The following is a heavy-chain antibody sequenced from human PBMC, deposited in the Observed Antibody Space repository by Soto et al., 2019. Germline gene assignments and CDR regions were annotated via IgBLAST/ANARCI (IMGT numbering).Heavy chain of an antibody. CDR2: ISGGGDAT. V-gene: IGHV3-23*01. D-gene: IGHD4-17*01. J-gene: IGHJ2*01. Sequence: EVQLLESGGGLVQPGGSLRLSCATSGFTYSSYAMSWVRQAPGKGLEWVSGISGGGDATFYADSVKGRVTISRDNSKNTLYLQMNSLRAEDTALYYCAKKVYGTVTSGAYWYFDLWGRGTLVTVSS. CDR1: GFTYSSYA. CDR3: AKKVYGTVTSGAYWYFDL.